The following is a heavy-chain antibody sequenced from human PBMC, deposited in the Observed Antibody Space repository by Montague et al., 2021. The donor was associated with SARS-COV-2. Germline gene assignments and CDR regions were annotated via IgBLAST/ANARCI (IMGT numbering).Heavy chain of an antibody. D-gene: IGHD4-17*01. J-gene: IGHJ6*02. Sequence: TLSLTCTVSGGSIRSGSYYWSWIRRPAGKGLEWIGRIYSSGSTNYNPSLKSRVTMPVDTSKNQFSLKVSSVTAADTAVYYCARDYGDYSYYYGLDVWGQGTTVTVSS. CDR2: IYSSGST. CDR1: GGSIRSGSYY. CDR3: ARDYGDYSYYYGLDV. V-gene: IGHV4-61*02.